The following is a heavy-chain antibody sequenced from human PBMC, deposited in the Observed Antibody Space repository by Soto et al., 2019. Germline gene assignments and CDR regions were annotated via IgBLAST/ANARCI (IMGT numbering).Heavy chain of an antibody. D-gene: IGHD4-17*01. CDR1: GGSISSSSYY. Sequence: QLQLQESGPGLVKPSETLSLTCTVSGGSISSSSYYWGWIRQPPGKGLEWIGSIYYSGSTYYNPSLKSRVTISVDTSKNQYSLKLSSVTAADTAVYYCARYRGDYVLDYWGQGTLVTVSS. CDR3: ARYRGDYVLDY. CDR2: IYYSGST. J-gene: IGHJ4*02. V-gene: IGHV4-39*01.